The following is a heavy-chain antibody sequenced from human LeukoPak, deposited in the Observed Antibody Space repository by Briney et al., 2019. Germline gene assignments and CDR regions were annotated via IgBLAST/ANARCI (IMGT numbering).Heavy chain of an antibody. CDR3: ARAQTYYYDSSGLFDP. D-gene: IGHD3-22*01. Sequence: GGSLRLSCAASGFTFSDYYMSWIRQAPGKGLERVSYISSSGSTIYYADSVKGRFTISRDNAKNSLYLQMNSLRAEDTAVYYCARAQTYYYDSSGLFDPWGQGTLVTVSS. CDR2: ISSSGSTI. CDR1: GFTFSDYY. J-gene: IGHJ5*02. V-gene: IGHV3-11*01.